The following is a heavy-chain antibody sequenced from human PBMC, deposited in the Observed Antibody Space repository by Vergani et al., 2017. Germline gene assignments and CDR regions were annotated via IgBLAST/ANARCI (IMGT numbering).Heavy chain of an antibody. CDR1: GYSISSGYY. CDR2: IYHSGST. D-gene: IGHD3-9*01. Sequence: QVQLQESGPGLVKPSETLSLTCAVSGYSISSGYYWGWIRQPPGKGLEWIGSIYHSGSTYYNPSLKSRVTISVDTSKNQFSLKLSSVTAADTAVYYCASRYDILTGYYHYWGQGTLVTVSS. CDR3: ASRYDILTGYYHY. J-gene: IGHJ4*02. V-gene: IGHV4-38-2*01.